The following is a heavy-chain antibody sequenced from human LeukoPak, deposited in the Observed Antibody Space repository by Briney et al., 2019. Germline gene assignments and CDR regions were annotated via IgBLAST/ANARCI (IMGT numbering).Heavy chain of an antibody. CDR1: GYTFTSYY. CDR2: INPSSGST. J-gene: IGHJ4*02. Sequence: GASVKVSCEASGYTFTSYYMHWVRQAPGQGLEWMGIINPSSGSTSYAQKFQGRVTMTRDTSTSTVYMELSSLRSEDTAVYYCARARYCSSTSCSARFDYWGQGTLVTVSS. D-gene: IGHD2-2*01. CDR3: ARARYCSSTSCSARFDY. V-gene: IGHV1-46*01.